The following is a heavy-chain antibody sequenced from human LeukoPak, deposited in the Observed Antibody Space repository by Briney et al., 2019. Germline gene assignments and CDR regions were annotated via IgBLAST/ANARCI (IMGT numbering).Heavy chain of an antibody. CDR3: ARVGGFDWPIDY. CDR1: GFTFSSYG. V-gene: IGHV3-33*01. CDR2: IWYDGSNK. D-gene: IGHD3-9*01. Sequence: GRSLRLSCAASGFTFSSYGMHWVRQAPGKGLEWVAVIWYDGSNKYYADSVKGRFTISRDNSKNTLYLQMNGLRAEDTAVHYCARVGGFDWPIDYWGQGTLVTVSS. J-gene: IGHJ4*02.